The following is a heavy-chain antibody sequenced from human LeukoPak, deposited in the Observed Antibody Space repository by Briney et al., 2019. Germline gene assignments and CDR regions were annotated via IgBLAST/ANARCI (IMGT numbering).Heavy chain of an antibody. CDR2: INPNSGGT. V-gene: IGHV1-2*02. CDR1: GYTLTGYY. Sequence: ASVKVSCKASGYTLTGYYMHWVRQAPRQGREWMGWINPNSGGTNYAQKFQGRVTMTRDTSISTAYMELSRLRSDDTAVYYCARVPTMVRGVPYYDYMDVWGKGTTVTVSS. D-gene: IGHD3-10*01. J-gene: IGHJ6*03. CDR3: ARVPTMVRGVPYYDYMDV.